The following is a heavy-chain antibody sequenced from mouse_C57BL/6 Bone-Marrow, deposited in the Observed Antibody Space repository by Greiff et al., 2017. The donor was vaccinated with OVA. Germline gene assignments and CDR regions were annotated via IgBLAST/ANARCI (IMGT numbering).Heavy chain of an antibody. J-gene: IGHJ3*01. V-gene: IGHV5-17*01. Sequence: QLKESGGGLVKPGGSLKLSCAASGFTFSDYGMHWVRQAPETGLEWVAYISSGSSTIYYADTVKGRFTISRDNAKNTLFLQMTSLRSEDTAMYYWAREKAYYSIPWFAYWGQGTLVTVSA. CDR2: ISSGSSTI. D-gene: IGHD2-5*01. CDR1: GFTFSDYG. CDR3: AREKAYYSIPWFAY.